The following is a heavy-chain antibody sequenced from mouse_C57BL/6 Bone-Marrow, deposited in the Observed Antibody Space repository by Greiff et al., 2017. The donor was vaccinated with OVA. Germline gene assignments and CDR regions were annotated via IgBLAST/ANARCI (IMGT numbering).Heavy chain of an antibody. CDR2: INPRSGYT. CDR3: ARCGDAIDY. J-gene: IGHJ2*01. Sequence: VKLLESGAELVKPGASVKLSCTASGFTFTSYGMSWVKQRPGKRLEWIGDINPRSGYTYYPENFKGKATMTRDKSSSTAYMELRSLTSEDSAVYYCARCGDAIDYWGQGTTLTVAS. V-gene: IGHV1-81*01. CDR1: GFTFTSYG.